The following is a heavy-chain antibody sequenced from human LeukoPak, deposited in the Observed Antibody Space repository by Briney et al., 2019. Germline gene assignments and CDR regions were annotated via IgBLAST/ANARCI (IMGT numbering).Heavy chain of an antibody. CDR1: GFTVSSNY. V-gene: IGHV3-53*01. D-gene: IGHD3-9*01. CDR3: ARDLYYDILTGYYKPRAPRY. J-gene: IGHJ4*02. CDR2: IANDGRT. Sequence: PGGSLRLSCAASGFTVSSNYMSWVRQAPGKGLECVSVIANDGRTYYANSVKGRFTISRDISKNMVYLQMNSLRAEDTAVYYCARDLYYDILTGYYKPRAPRYWGQGTLVTVSS.